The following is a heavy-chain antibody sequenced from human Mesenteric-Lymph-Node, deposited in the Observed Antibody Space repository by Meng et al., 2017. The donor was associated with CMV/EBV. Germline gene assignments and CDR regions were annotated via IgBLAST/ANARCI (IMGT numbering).Heavy chain of an antibody. J-gene: IGHJ4*02. D-gene: IGHD3-10*01. CDR3: ARDDGSRSPFDY. CDR1: GFTLGRNS. Sequence: GESLKISCVVSGFTLGRNSMHWVRQAPGKGLVWVSRVNSDESSTIYADSVRGRFTISRDNAKNTLYLQMNSLRAEDTAVYYCARDDGSRSPFDYWGQGTLVTVSS. V-gene: IGHV3-74*01. CDR2: VNSDESST.